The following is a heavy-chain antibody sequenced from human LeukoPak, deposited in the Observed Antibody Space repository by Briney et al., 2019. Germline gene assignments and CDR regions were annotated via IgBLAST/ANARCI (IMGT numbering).Heavy chain of an antibody. CDR1: GFTCSSYW. V-gene: IGHV3-7*03. Sequence: GGSLRLSCAASGFTCSSYWMSWVRQAPGKGLDWVANIKQDGSEKYYVASVKGRFTISRDNAKESLYLQINSLRTEDTAVYYCARAPRYYFDYWGQGTLVTVS. J-gene: IGHJ4*02. CDR2: IKQDGSEK. CDR3: ARAPRYYFDY.